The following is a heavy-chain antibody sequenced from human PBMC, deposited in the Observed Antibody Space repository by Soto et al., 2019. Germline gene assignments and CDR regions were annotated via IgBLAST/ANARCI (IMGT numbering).Heavy chain of an antibody. CDR2: IYYSGST. J-gene: IGHJ4*02. CDR3: ASLWDPYHYDSSGYIKDY. Sequence: KPSETLSLTCTVSGGSISSYYWSWIRQPPGKGLEWIGYIYYSGSTNYNPSLKSRVTISVDTSKNQFSLKLSSVTAADTAVYYCASLWDPYHYDSSGYIKDYWGQGTLVTVSS. CDR1: GGSISSYY. D-gene: IGHD3-22*01. V-gene: IGHV4-59*01.